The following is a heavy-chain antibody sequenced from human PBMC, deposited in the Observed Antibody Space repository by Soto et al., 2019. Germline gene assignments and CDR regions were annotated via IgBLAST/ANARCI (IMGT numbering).Heavy chain of an antibody. Sequence: PGGSLRLSCAASGFTLSNYAMNWVRQAPGTGLEWVSGIRGSGDRTYYADSVKGRFTISRDNSKNTLYLQMNSLRAEDTAVYYCAKEPLTFGSAFDIWGQGTMVTVSS. CDR2: IRGSGDRT. V-gene: IGHV3-23*01. J-gene: IGHJ3*02. CDR1: GFTLSNYA. D-gene: IGHD3-3*01. CDR3: AKEPLTFGSAFDI.